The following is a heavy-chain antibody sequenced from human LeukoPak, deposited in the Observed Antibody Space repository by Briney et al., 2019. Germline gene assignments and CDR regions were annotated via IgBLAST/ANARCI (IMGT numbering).Heavy chain of an antibody. Sequence: PSETLSLTCTVSGGSISGSSYYWGWIRQPPGKGLEWIGSIYYSGSTYYNPSLKSRVTISVDTSKNQFSLKLSSVTAADTAVYYCASYYFSYYYDSSGYSQTSDYWGQGTLVTVSS. CDR3: ASYYFSYYYDSSGYSQTSDY. J-gene: IGHJ4*02. CDR1: GGSISGSSYY. CDR2: IYYSGST. V-gene: IGHV4-39*01. D-gene: IGHD3-22*01.